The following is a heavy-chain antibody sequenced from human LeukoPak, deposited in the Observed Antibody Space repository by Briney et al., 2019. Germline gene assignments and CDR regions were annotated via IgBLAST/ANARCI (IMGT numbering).Heavy chain of an antibody. D-gene: IGHD2-2*01. J-gene: IGHJ5*02. CDR3: ARGNPGGYCSSTSCSSFDP. CDR2: IYTSGST. V-gene: IGHV4-61*02. CDR1: GGSISSGSYY. Sequence: KPSQTLSLTCTVSGGSISSGSYYWSWIRQPAGKGLEWIGRIYTSGSTNYNPSLKSRVTISVDTSKNQFSLKLSSVTAADTAVYYCARGNPGGYCSSTSCSSFDPWGQGTLVTVSS.